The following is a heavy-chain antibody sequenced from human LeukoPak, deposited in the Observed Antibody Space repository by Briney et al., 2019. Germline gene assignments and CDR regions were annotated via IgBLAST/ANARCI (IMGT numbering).Heavy chain of an antibody. J-gene: IGHJ5*02. V-gene: IGHV1-2*02. D-gene: IGHD3-3*01. CDR2: INSNSGGT. Sequence: ASVKVSCKTSGYTFTDYYIHWMRQAPGQGLEWMGWINSNSGGTSYAQKFQGRVTLTRDTPTRTAFMELSSLRSEDTAVYYCARENEYYDFWSGYFTWGQGTLVTVSS. CDR1: GYTFTDYY. CDR3: ARENEYYDFWSGYFT.